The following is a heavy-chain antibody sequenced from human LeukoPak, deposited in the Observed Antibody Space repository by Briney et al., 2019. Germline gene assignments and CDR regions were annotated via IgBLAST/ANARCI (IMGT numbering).Heavy chain of an antibody. J-gene: IGHJ4*02. V-gene: IGHV4-39*07. CDR3: ARYHYYDSSGYSY. Sequence: PSETLSLTCTVSGGSISSSSYYWGWIRQPPGKGLEWIGSIYYSGSTYYNPSLKSRVTISVDTSKNQFSLKLSSVTAADTAVYYCARYHYYDSSGYSYWGQGTLVTVSS. CDR2: IYYSGST. D-gene: IGHD3-22*01. CDR1: GGSISSSSYY.